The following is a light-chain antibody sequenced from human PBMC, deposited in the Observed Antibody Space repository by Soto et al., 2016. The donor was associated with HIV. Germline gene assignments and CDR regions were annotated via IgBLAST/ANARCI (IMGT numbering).Light chain of an antibody. CDR1: QMINSY. CDR2: AAS. CDR3: QQSYTYPPXP. Sequence: DIQMTQSPSSLSAPVGDTVTITCRASQMINSYLNWYQQKPGKAPRLLIYAASSLQVGVPSRFSGSRSRTGFSLTIASLQPEDFATYYCQQSYTYPPXPFGQGTRLEIK. V-gene: IGKV1-39*01. J-gene: IGKJ5*01.